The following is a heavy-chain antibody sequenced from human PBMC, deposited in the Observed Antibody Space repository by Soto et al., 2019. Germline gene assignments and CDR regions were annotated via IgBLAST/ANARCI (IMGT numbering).Heavy chain of an antibody. Sequence: QVQLVESGGGVVQPGRSLRLSCAASGFTFSSYGMHWVRQAPGKGLEWVAVIWYDGSNKYYADSVKGRFTISRDNSKNTLYLQMNSLRAEDTAVYYCARAEYDSSGYYLFDYWGQGTLVTVSS. CDR3: ARAEYDSSGYYLFDY. CDR2: IWYDGSNK. J-gene: IGHJ4*02. CDR1: GFTFSSYG. D-gene: IGHD3-22*01. V-gene: IGHV3-33*01.